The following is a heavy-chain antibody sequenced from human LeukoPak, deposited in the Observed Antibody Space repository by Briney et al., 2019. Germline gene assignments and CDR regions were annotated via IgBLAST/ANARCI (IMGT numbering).Heavy chain of an antibody. CDR3: ERGYCSGDSCYQNYFDY. D-gene: IGHD2-15*01. Sequence: GGSLRLSCAASGFTFSNYGMHWVRQAPGKGLEWVAVIWYDGSNKYYADSVKGRFTISRDNSKNTLYLQMNSLRAEDTAVYFCERGYCSGDSCYQNYFDYWGQGTLVTVSS. V-gene: IGHV3-33*01. J-gene: IGHJ4*02. CDR1: GFTFSNYG. CDR2: IWYDGSNK.